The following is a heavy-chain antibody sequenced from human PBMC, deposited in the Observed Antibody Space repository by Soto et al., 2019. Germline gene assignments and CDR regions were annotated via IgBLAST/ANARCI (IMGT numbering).Heavy chain of an antibody. D-gene: IGHD3-10*01. CDR1: GGSISSSSYY. CDR2: IYYSGST. CDR3: ARQPPTMVRGFRWFDP. Sequence: PSETRSHTNTVSGGSISSSSYYWGWIRQPPGKGLEWSGSIYYSGSTYYNPSLKSRVTISLDTSKNQFSLKLSSVTAADAAVYFCARQPPTMVRGFRWFDPWGQGTLVTVSS. J-gene: IGHJ5*02. V-gene: IGHV4-39*01.